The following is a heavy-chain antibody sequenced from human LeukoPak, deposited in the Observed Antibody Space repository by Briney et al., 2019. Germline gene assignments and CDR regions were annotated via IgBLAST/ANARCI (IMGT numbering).Heavy chain of an antibody. CDR2: IYWDDNK. CDR3: ATGGDGRYYQAYDF. J-gene: IGHJ3*01. Sequence: SGPTLVNPTQTLTLTCTFSGFSLRISEGVGVGWIRQPPGKALEWLGLIYWDDNKRYSPSLRSRLTITKDTSTNQVLLTITNMDPADTATYFCATGGDGRYYQAYDFWGQGTMVTVSS. CDR1: GFSLRISEGVG. V-gene: IGHV2-5*02. D-gene: IGHD3-10*01.